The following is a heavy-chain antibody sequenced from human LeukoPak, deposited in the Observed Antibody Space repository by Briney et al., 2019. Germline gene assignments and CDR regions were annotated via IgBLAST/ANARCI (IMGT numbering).Heavy chain of an antibody. CDR3: ARESDILTGYPFDY. J-gene: IGHJ4*02. D-gene: IGHD3-9*01. CDR2: IYSGGST. CDR1: GFTVSRNY. Sequence: GGSLRLSCAASGFTVSRNYMNWVRQAPGKGLEWVSVIYSGGSTYYADSVKGRSTISRDDSKKTVYLQMNSLRAEDTAVYYCARESDILTGYPFDYWGQGTLVTVSS. V-gene: IGHV3-66*01.